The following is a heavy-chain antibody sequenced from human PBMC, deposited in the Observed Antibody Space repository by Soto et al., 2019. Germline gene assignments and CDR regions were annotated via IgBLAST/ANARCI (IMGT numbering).Heavy chain of an antibody. CDR2: MNTHSET. CDR3: ARYQIGEGFTA. V-gene: IGHV1-8*01. Sequence: GASVKVSCKASGYTYTNLDINWVRQASGQGLEWMGWMNTHSETGFDQKFQGRVTLTRDTPTSTVYMELTSLRFYDTAVYYCARYQIGEGFTAWGQGTPVTVSS. J-gene: IGHJ5*02. CDR1: GYTYTNLD.